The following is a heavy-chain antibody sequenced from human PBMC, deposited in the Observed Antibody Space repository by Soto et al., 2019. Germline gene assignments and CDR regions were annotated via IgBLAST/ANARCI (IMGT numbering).Heavy chain of an antibody. V-gene: IGHV3-21*01. CDR2: ISSNSDYI. J-gene: IGHJ6*02. Sequence: EVQLVESGGGLVKPGGSLRLSCAASGFTFTSYSMNWVRQAPGKGLEWVSSISSNSDYIYYADSVKGRFTISRDNAKNSLYLQMNSPRAEDTAVYYCARDRGDGYNPYYYYYGMDVWGQGTTVTVSS. CDR1: GFTFTSYS. CDR3: ARDRGDGYNPYYYYYGMDV. D-gene: IGHD3-10*01.